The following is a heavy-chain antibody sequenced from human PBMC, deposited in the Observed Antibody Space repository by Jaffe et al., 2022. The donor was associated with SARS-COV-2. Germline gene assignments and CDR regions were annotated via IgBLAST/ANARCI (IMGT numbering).Heavy chain of an antibody. CDR1: GGSISSGSYY. Sequence: QVQLQESGPGLVKPSQTLSLTCTVSGGSISSGSYYWSWIRQPAGKGLEWIGRIYTSGSTNYNPSLKSRVTISVDTSKNQFSLKLSSVTAADTAVYYCARLGDSSGYYRATWGQGTLVTVSS. CDR2: IYTSGST. J-gene: IGHJ4*02. D-gene: IGHD3-22*01. CDR3: ARLGDSSGYYRAT. V-gene: IGHV4-61*02.